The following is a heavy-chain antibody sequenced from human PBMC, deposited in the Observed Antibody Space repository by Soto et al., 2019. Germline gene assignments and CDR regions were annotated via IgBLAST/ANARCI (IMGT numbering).Heavy chain of an antibody. Sequence: QVQLQQWGAGLLKPSETLSLTCAVYGGSFSGYYWCWIRQPPGTGLEWLWEINHSGSTNYNPSLKSRVTISVDTSKNQFSLKLSSVTAADTAVYYCARGRREDFYDSSGYYYYFDYWGQGTLVTVSS. D-gene: IGHD3-22*01. V-gene: IGHV4-34*01. CDR1: GGSFSGYY. J-gene: IGHJ4*02. CDR3: ARGRREDFYDSSGYYYYFDY. CDR2: INHSGST.